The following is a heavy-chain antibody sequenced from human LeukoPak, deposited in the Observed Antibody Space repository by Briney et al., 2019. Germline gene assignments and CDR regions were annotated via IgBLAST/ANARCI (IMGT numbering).Heavy chain of an antibody. J-gene: IGHJ4*02. Sequence: GGSLRPSCAASGFTFSRNAMSWVRQAPGKGLEWVSAISGGGGSTYYADSVKGRFTISRDNSKDTLYLQMNGLRAEDTAVYYCAKDQVTVTPEYFDYWGQGTLVTVSS. CDR1: GFTFSRNA. CDR2: ISGGGGST. V-gene: IGHV3-23*01. D-gene: IGHD4-17*01. CDR3: AKDQVTVTPEYFDY.